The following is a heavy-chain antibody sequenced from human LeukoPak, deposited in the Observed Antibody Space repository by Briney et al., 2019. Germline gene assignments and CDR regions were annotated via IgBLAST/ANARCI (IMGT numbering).Heavy chain of an antibody. Sequence: ASVKVSCKASGYTFTSHAMHWVRQAPGQRLEWMGWINAGNGNTKYSQKFQGRVTITRDTSASTAYMELSSLRSEDTAVYYCARVREYDSFDAFDIWGQGTMVTVSS. D-gene: IGHD1-1*01. CDR1: GYTFTSHA. CDR2: INAGNGNT. V-gene: IGHV1-3*01. J-gene: IGHJ3*02. CDR3: ARVREYDSFDAFDI.